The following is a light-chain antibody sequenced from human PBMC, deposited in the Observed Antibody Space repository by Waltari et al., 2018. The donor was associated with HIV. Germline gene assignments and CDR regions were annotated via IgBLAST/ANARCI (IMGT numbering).Light chain of an antibody. CDR2: GNR. CDR1: SSNIGADYD. CDR3: QSYDRSLSASVV. Sequence: QSVLTQPPSVSGAPGQRVTISCTGGSSNIGADYDVHWYQQIPGTAPKLLFSGNRNRPSGVPDRFSASKSGTSASLAITGLQAEDEADYFCQSYDRSLSASVVFGGGTKLTVL. V-gene: IGLV1-40*01. J-gene: IGLJ2*01.